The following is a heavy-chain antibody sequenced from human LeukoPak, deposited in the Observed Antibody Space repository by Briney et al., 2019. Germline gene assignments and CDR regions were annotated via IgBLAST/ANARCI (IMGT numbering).Heavy chain of an antibody. V-gene: IGHV3-15*01. J-gene: IGHJ4*02. CDR1: GFTFSSYA. Sequence: PGGSLRLSCAASGFTFSSYAMSWVRQAPGKGLEWVGRIRSNAYGGATESAAPVTGRFTISRDDSENTLYLQMNSLKIEDTAVYYCTRGSNRDDSSDFDCWGQGTLVTVSS. CDR3: TRGSNRDDSSDFDC. D-gene: IGHD3-22*01. CDR2: IRSNAYGGAT.